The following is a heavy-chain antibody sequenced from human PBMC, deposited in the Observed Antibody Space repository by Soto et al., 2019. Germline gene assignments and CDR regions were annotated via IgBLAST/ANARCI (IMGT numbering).Heavy chain of an antibody. J-gene: IGHJ4*02. CDR2: IYYSGST. CDR3: ARGPYTRYYYDSSGYYVTNFDY. Sequence: PSETLSLTCTVSGGSVSSGSYYWSWIRHPPGKGLEWIGYIYYSGSTNYNPSLKSRVTISVDTSKNQFSLKLSSVTAADTAVYYCARGPYTRYYYDSSGYYVTNFDYWGQGTLVTVSS. V-gene: IGHV4-61*01. CDR1: GGSVSSGSYY. D-gene: IGHD3-22*01.